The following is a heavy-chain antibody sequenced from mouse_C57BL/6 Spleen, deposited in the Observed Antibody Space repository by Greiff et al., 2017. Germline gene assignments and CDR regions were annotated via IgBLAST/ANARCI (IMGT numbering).Heavy chain of an antibody. CDR2: ISYDGSN. D-gene: IGHD2-2*01. J-gene: IGHJ2*01. V-gene: IGHV3-6*01. CDR3: ASGYVYDGGDYFDY. CDR1: GYSITSGYY. Sequence: DVQLQESGPGLVKPSQSLSLTCSVTGYSITSGYYWIWIRQFPGNKLEWMGYISYDGSNNYNPSLKSQTSITLDTSKNQFFLKLSSVTTEDAATYYIASGYVYDGGDYFDYWGQGTTLTVSS.